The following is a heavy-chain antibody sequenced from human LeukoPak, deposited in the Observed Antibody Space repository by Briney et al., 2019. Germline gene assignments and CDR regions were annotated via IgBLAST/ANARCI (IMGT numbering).Heavy chain of an antibody. D-gene: IGHD3-3*01. V-gene: IGHV4-59*08. CDR1: GGSISSYY. CDR2: IYYRGRT. Sequence: PSETLSLTCTVSGGSISSYYWSWIRQPPGKGLEWIGYIYYRGRTYYSPSLKSRGTISVDTPNNQFSLKLSSVTAADTAVYYCARITDRTIFGEIMHGFDIWGQGTPVTVSS. J-gene: IGHJ3*02. CDR3: ARITDRTIFGEIMHGFDI.